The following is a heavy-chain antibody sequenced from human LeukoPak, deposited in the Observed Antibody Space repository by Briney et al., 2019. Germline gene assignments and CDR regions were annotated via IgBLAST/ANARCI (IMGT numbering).Heavy chain of an antibody. J-gene: IGHJ4*02. CDR3: ARDSPYSGSHGSFDY. V-gene: IGHV4-61*02. CDR2: IYTSGST. CDR1: GGSISSGSYY. D-gene: IGHD1-26*01. Sequence: PSETLSLTCTVSGGSISSGSYYWSWIPPPAGKGLEWIGRIYTSGSTNYNPSLKSRVTISVDTSKNQFSLKLSSVTAADTAVYYCARDSPYSGSHGSFDYWGQGTLVTVSS.